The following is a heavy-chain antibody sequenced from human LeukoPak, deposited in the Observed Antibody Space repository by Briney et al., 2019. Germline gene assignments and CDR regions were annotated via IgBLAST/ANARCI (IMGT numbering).Heavy chain of an antibody. V-gene: IGHV4-59*11. Sequence: SETLSLTCTVSGGSISTPYWTWIRQPPGKGREWIGYIENGEITTHNPSREGRVTISVQTSRNHFSLCPTSVTAADTAVYYCAPGGGDGDIQDWGQGTLVTVSS. CDR1: GGSISTPY. D-gene: IGHD5-24*01. CDR2: IENGEIT. J-gene: IGHJ4*02. CDR3: APGGGDGDIQD.